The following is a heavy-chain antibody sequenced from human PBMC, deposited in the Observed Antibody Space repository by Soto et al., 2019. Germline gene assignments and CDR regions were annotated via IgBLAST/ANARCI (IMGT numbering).Heavy chain of an antibody. V-gene: IGHV3-30*03. Sequence: PGGSLRLSCAVSGFTFSSYGMHWVRQAPGKGLEWVAVISYDGSNKYYADSVKGRFTISRDNSKNTLYLQMNSLRAEDTAVYYCARGGNTPMFDWGQGSLVTVSS. D-gene: IGHD3-10*02. J-gene: IGHJ4*02. CDR1: GFTFSSYG. CDR2: ISYDGSNK. CDR3: ARGGNTPMFD.